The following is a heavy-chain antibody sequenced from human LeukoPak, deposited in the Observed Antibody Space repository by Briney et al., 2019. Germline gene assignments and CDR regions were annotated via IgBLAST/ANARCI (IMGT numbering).Heavy chain of an antibody. J-gene: IGHJ4*02. CDR2: ISSGGATM. D-gene: IGHD2-15*01. CDR1: GLTFSRYE. Sequence: GGSLRLSCAASGLTFSRYEMNWVRQAPGKGLEWVSYISSGGATMYYADSVKGRFTISRDNAKNSLYLQMNSLRAEDTAVYYCARDGVAKSLDYWGQGTLVTVSS. CDR3: ARDGVAKSLDY. V-gene: IGHV3-48*03.